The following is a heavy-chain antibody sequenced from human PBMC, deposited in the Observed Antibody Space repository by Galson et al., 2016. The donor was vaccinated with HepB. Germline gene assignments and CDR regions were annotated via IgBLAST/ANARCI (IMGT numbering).Heavy chain of an antibody. D-gene: IGHD3-3*01. CDR2: IYHSGST. CDR1: GGSLSSTYW. CDR3: ARKGRFFYFSMDV. V-gene: IGHV4-4*02. J-gene: IGHJ6*02. Sequence: SETLSLTCAVSGGSLSSTYWWSWVRQPPGKGLEWIGEIYHSGSTMYNPSLKSRVTTSVDKSTNQFSLKLGSVTAADTAVYYCARKGRFFYFSMDVWGPGTTVTVSS.